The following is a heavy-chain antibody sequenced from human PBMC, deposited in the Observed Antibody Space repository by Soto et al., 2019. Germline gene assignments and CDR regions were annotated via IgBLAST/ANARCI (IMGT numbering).Heavy chain of an antibody. Sequence: ASVKVSCKASGYTFTGYYMHWVRQAPGQGLEWMGWINPNSGGTNYAQKFQGRVTMTRDTSISTAHMELSRLRSDDTAVYYCARDGRLGRDIVVVPAAINWFDPWGQGTLVTVSS. CDR1: GYTFTGYY. V-gene: IGHV1-2*02. CDR2: INPNSGGT. J-gene: IGHJ5*02. D-gene: IGHD2-2*01. CDR3: ARDGRLGRDIVVVPAAINWFDP.